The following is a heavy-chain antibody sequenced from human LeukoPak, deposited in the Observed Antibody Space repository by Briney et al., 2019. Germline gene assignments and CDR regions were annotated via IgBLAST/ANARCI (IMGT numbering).Heavy chain of an antibody. J-gene: IGHJ4*02. CDR2: ISFDGTKT. D-gene: IGHD3-10*01. CDR1: GFTFNNYG. Sequence: GSLRLSCAASGFTFNNYGMHWVRQAPGKGLEWVAIISFDGTKTYYADSVKGRFTISRDNSKNTLYLQMNSLRAEDTAVYYCANENYYGSGSYADHWGQGTLVTVSS. V-gene: IGHV3-30*18. CDR3: ANENYYGSGSYADH.